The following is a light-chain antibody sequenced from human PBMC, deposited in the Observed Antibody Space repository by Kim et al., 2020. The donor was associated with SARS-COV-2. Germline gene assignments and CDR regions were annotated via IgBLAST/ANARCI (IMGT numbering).Light chain of an antibody. CDR1: RSIITW. CDR3: QQSNSYPRT. V-gene: IGKV1D-12*01. Sequence: IQMTQSPPLVSASVGDRVTITCRASRSIITWLAWFQQKPGKAPKLLIYAASRLHSGVPSRFSGSGSGTDFTLTISSLQPEDFATYYCQQSNSYPRTFGQGTRLEIK. J-gene: IGKJ5*01. CDR2: AAS.